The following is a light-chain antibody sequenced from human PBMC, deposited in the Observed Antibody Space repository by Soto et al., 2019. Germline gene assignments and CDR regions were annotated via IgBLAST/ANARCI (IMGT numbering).Light chain of an antibody. Sequence: EIVMVQSPAILSVSPGERATLSCRTSQSVSGDLAWYQQKPGQAPRLLMYRTSIRATGVPARFSGSGSGTDFTLTISSLQSEDFAVYYCQQYDRWPPWTFGQGTKVEIK. CDR2: RTS. J-gene: IGKJ1*01. CDR3: QQYDRWPPWT. V-gene: IGKV3-15*01. CDR1: QSVSGD.